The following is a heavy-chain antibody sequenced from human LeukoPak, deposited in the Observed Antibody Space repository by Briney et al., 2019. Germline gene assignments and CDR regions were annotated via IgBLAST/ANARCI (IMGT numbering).Heavy chain of an antibody. CDR3: AREGGPYRPLDY. J-gene: IGHJ4*02. CDR1: GGXITITNY. CDR2: VNLQGST. V-gene: IGHV4-4*02. Sequence: SETLSLTCVVSGGXITITNYWTWVRQPPGKGLEWIGEVNLQGSTNYNPSLMGRVAISVDTSENHISLQLTSVTAADTAVYYCAREGGPYRPLDYSGQGTVVTVSS.